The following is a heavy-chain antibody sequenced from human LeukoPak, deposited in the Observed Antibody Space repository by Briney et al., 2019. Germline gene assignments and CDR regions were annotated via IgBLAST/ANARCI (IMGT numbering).Heavy chain of an antibody. CDR3: AGGGCPQNWNFVL. J-gene: IGHJ2*01. Sequence: GGSLRLSCAASGFTFSSCGMYWVRQAPGKGLEWVAVISYDGSKKYYADSVKGRFTISRDNSKNTLYLQMNSLRAEDTAVYYCAGGGCPQNWNFVLGGGGTRFTVS. D-gene: IGHD6-25*01. V-gene: IGHV3-30*03. CDR1: GFTFSSCG. CDR2: ISYDGSKK.